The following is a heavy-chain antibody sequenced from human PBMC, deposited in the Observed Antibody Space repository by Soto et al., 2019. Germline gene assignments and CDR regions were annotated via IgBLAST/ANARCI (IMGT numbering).Heavy chain of an antibody. V-gene: IGHV3-23*01. D-gene: IGHD6-19*01. CDR1: GFTFSSYA. Sequence: EVQLLESGGGLVQPGGSLRLSCAASGFTFSSYAMSWVRQAPGKGLEWVSAISGSGGSTYYADSVKGRFTISRDNSKNTLYLQMNSLRAEDTAVYYCAKPPPVVYSSGWYRPPDYWGQGTLVTVSS. CDR2: ISGSGGST. CDR3: AKPPPVVYSSGWYRPPDY. J-gene: IGHJ4*02.